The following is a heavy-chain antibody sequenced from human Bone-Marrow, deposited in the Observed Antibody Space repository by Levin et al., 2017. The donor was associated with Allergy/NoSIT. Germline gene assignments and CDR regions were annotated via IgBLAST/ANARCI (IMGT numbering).Heavy chain of an antibody. V-gene: IGHV1-69-2*01. J-gene: IGHJ4*02. CDR3: AIDKKVAGNFLRDY. Sequence: ASVKVSCKASGYIFTDYYIHWVQQSPGKGLEWMGLIDPADGEEIYAEKFQGRVTITADTSTDTGYMIMRSLTSDDTAIYYCAIDKKVAGNFLRDYWGQGTLVSVSS. D-gene: IGHD6-19*01. CDR1: GYIFTDYY. CDR2: IDPADGEE.